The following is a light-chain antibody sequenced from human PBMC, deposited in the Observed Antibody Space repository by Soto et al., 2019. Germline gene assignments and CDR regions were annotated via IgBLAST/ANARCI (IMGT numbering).Light chain of an antibody. J-gene: IGLJ1*01. CDR2: DTT. CDR3: LLSYNGPYV. V-gene: IGLV7-46*01. Sequence: AVVTQGPSLTLSPGGTVTLTCGSSTGAVTNGHYPYWFQQKPGQAPRTLIYDTTNRHSWTPARFSGSLLGGKAALTLSGAQPEDEAEYYCLLSYNGPYVFGTGTKGTVL. CDR1: TGAVTNGHY.